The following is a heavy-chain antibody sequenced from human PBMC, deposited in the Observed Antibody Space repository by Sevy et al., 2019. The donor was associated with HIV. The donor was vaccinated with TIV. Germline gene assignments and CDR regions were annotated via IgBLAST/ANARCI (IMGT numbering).Heavy chain of an antibody. CDR1: GFTFNTYA. CDR3: AKESPGYNYDSSGSLDY. CDR2: ISGSAYST. Sequence: LSLTCAASGFTFNTYAMSWVRQAPGKGLEWVSGISGSAYSTYYADSVKGRFTISRDNSKNTLSLQMNSLRAEDTAVYYCAKESPGYNYDSSGSLDYWGQGTLVTVSS. D-gene: IGHD3-22*01. V-gene: IGHV3-23*01. J-gene: IGHJ4*02.